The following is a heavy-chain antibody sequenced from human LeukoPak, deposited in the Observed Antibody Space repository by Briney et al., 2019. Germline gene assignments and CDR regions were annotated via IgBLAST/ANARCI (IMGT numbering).Heavy chain of an antibody. Sequence: GESLKISCKGSGYIFTTYWIAWVRQMPGKGLEWMGIIYPGDSDTNYSPSFQGLVTISADKSISTAYLQWSSLKASDTAMYYCARQRETYYDVLTAYYLDYWGQGTLVTVSS. V-gene: IGHV5-51*01. CDR2: IYPGDSDT. J-gene: IGHJ4*02. D-gene: IGHD3-9*01. CDR3: ARQRETYYDVLTAYYLDY. CDR1: GYIFTTYW.